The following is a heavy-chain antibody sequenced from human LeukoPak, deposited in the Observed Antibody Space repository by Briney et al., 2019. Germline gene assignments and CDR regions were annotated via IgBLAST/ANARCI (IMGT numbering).Heavy chain of an antibody. V-gene: IGHV3-23*01. Sequence: GGSLRLSCAASGFTFNNYAMSWVRQAPGKRLEWVSAVSGSDDSTFYVGSVKGRFTISRDNSKNTLYLQMNSLRVEDTAVYYCAKDGMSLDSSWFDYWGQGTLVTVSS. D-gene: IGHD6-13*01. CDR3: AKDGMSLDSSWFDY. CDR2: VSGSDDST. J-gene: IGHJ4*02. CDR1: GFTFNNYA.